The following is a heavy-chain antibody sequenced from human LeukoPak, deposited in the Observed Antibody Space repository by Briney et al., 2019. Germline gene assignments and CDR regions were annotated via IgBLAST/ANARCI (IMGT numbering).Heavy chain of an antibody. CDR2: ISWDGGST. J-gene: IGHJ4*02. CDR1: GFTFSDYY. V-gene: IGHV3-43D*04. D-gene: IGHD3-3*01. CDR3: AKDHTIFGVVTFFDY. Sequence: GGSLRLSCAASGFTFSDYYMSWIRQAPGKGLEWVSLISWDGGSTYYADSVKGRFTISRDNSKNSLYLQMNSLRAEDTALYYCAKDHTIFGVVTFFDYWGQGTLVTVSS.